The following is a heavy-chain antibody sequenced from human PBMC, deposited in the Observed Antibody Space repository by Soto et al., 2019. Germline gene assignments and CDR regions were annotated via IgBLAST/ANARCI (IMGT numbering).Heavy chain of an antibody. V-gene: IGHV4-39*01. CDR3: ARGNTIFGVVINPYYYYGMDV. D-gene: IGHD3-3*01. CDR2: IYYSGST. Sequence: PSETLSLSCTVCGGSISSSSYYWGWIRQPPGRGLEWIGSIYYSGSTYYNPSLKSRVTISVDTSKNQFSLKLSSVTAADTAVYYCARGNTIFGVVINPYYYYGMDVWGQGTTVT. J-gene: IGHJ6*02. CDR1: GGSISSSSYY.